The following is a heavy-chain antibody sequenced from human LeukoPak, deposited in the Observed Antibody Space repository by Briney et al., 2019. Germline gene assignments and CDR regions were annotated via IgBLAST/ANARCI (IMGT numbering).Heavy chain of an antibody. V-gene: IGHV4-59*01. CDR1: GGSITNYY. Sequence: PSETLSLTCTVSGGSITNYYWTWPRQPPGKGLEWIGYIFYTGSDNSNYNPSLRSRVTMSVDTSKNQFSLKLRSVTAADTAVYYCARGARDGYNNIWGQGTLVTVSS. D-gene: IGHD5-24*01. J-gene: IGHJ4*02. CDR3: ARGARDGYNNI. CDR2: IFYTGSDNS.